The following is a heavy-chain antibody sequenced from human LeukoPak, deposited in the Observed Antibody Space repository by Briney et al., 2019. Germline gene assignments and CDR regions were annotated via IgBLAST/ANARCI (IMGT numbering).Heavy chain of an antibody. V-gene: IGHV4-38-2*01. CDR3: ARSITGTLFDD. CDR1: GYPIRSGYY. D-gene: IGHD1-20*01. J-gene: IGHJ4*02. Sequence: SETLSLTCAVSGYPIRSGYYWGWVRQPPGKGLGWIGGIYLSWSTYYNPSLKDRVTISVDTTKHQISLKLRSVTAADTAVYYCARSITGTLFDDWGQGTLVTVS. CDR2: IYLSWST.